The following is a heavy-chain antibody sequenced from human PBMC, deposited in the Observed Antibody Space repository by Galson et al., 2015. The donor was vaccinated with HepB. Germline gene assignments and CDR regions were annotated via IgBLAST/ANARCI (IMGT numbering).Heavy chain of an antibody. V-gene: IGHV3-48*02. J-gene: IGHJ3*02. CDR3: ARDWVGAGGVDAFDI. Sequence: SLRLSCAASGFTFSSYSMNWVRQAPGKGLEWVSYISSSSSTIYYADSVKGRFTISRDNAKNSLYLQMNSLRDEDTAVYYCARDWVGAGGVDAFDIWGQGTMVTVSS. D-gene: IGHD1-26*01. CDR2: ISSSSSTI. CDR1: GFTFSSYS.